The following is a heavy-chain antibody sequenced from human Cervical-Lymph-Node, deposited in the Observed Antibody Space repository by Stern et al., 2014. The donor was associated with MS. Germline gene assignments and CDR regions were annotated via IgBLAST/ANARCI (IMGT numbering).Heavy chain of an antibody. CDR1: GYTFTSNK. J-gene: IGHJ4*02. CDR2: INPGGGST. V-gene: IGHV1-46*01. CDR3: ARDNGGWSVDS. Sequence: QMQLVQSGAEVKKPGASVKVSCKAFGYTFTSNKMHWVRQAPGQGLEWMGIINPGGGSTRYAQKLQGRVTMTRDTSTSTVDMELTSLRSEDTAVYSCARDNGGWSVDSWGQGTLVIVSS. D-gene: IGHD6-19*01.